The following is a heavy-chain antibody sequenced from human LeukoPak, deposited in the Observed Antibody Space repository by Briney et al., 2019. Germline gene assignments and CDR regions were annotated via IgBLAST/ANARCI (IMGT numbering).Heavy chain of an antibody. J-gene: IGHJ6*02. CDR2: ISPIFGTA. V-gene: IGHV1-69*05. CDR3: ARDSPIPTLYYYYGMDA. Sequence: SVKVSCKASGGTFTSYAISWVRQAPGQGLEWMGGISPIFGTANYAQKFQCRVTMTTDTSTSTAYMELRSLRSEDTAVYYCARDSPIPTLYYYYGMDAWGQGTTVTVSS. CDR1: GGTFTSYA.